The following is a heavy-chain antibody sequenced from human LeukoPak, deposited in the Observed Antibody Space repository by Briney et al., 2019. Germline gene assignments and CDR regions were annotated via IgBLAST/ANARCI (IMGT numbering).Heavy chain of an antibody. V-gene: IGHV4-38-2*01. CDR2: ISRSGST. J-gene: IGHJ6*03. D-gene: IGHD1-26*01. CDR1: DYSISSGYH. Sequence: SETLSLTCAVSDYSISSGYHWGWIRRPPEKGLEWIGSISRSGSTYYSPSLKGRVTTSVDSSKNEFSLNLSSVTAADTAVYYCARGYIGNSGRYYYYYMDVWGKGTTVTVSS. CDR3: ARGYIGNSGRYYYYYMDV.